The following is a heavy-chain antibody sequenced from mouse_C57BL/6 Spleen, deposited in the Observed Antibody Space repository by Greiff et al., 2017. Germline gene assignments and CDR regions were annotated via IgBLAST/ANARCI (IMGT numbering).Heavy chain of an antibody. D-gene: IGHD1-1*01. CDR2: IYPGDGDT. Sequence: VKLVESGPELVKPGASVKISCKASGYAFSSSWMNWVKQRPGKGLEWIGRIYPGDGDTNYNGKFKGKATLTADKSSSTAYMQLSSLTSEDSAVYFCARLHYYGSSYRYFDVWGTGTTVTVSS. V-gene: IGHV1-82*01. J-gene: IGHJ1*03. CDR3: ARLHYYGSSYRYFDV. CDR1: GYAFSSSW.